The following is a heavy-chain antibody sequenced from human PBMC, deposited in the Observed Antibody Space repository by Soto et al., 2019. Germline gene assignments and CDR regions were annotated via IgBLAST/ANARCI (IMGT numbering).Heavy chain of an antibody. V-gene: IGHV3-23*01. CDR3: AKTYSKAFDP. D-gene: IGHD4-4*01. Sequence: PGGSLRLSCAASGFTFSSYGMHWVRQAPGKGLEWVSAICGSGGSTYYADSVKGRFTISRDNSKNTLYLQMNSLRAEDTAVYYCAKTYSKAFDPWGQGTLVTVSS. CDR1: GFTFSSYG. CDR2: ICGSGGST. J-gene: IGHJ5*02.